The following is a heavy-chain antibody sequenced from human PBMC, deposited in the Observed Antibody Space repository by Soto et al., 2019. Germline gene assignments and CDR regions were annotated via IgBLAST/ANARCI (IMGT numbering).Heavy chain of an antibody. CDR3: ARPNYGANPGY. CDR2: IYPGDSDT. CDR1: GYSFTSYW. Sequence: EVQLVQSGAEVKKPGESRKISCKISGYSFTSYWIGWVRQMPGKGLEWMGIIYPGDSDTRYSPSFRGQVTISADKSLSAAYLHWSGLKASDTAMYYCARPNYGANPGYWGQGTLVTVSS. D-gene: IGHD4-17*01. J-gene: IGHJ4*02. V-gene: IGHV5-51*01.